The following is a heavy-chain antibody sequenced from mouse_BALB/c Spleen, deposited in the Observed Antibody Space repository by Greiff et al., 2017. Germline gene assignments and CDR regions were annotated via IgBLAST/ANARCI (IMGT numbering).Heavy chain of an antibody. V-gene: IGHV5-9-4*01. CDR3: ARGVLRLYYAMDY. D-gene: IGHD1-2*01. J-gene: IGHJ4*01. CDR1: GFTFSSYA. CDR2: ISSGGSYT. Sequence: EVNVVESGGGLVKPGGSLKLSCAASGFTFSSYAMSWVRQSPEKRLEWVAEISSGGSYTYYPDTVTGRFTISRDNAKNTLYLEMSSLRSEDTAMYYCARGVLRLYYAMDYWGQGTSVTVSS.